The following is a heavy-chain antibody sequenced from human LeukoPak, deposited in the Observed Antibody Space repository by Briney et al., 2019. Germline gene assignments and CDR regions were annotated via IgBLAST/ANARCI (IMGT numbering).Heavy chain of an antibody. CDR3: ARDMTRGSPFDY. V-gene: IGHV3-74*01. D-gene: IGHD1-26*01. J-gene: IGHJ4*02. Sequence: GGSLRLSCAASEFTFSSYWMHWVRQAPGKGLVWVSRINSDGSSTSYADSVKGRFTISRDNAKNTLYLQMNSLRAEDTAVYYCARDMTRGSPFDYWGQGTLVTVSS. CDR1: EFTFSSYW. CDR2: INSDGSST.